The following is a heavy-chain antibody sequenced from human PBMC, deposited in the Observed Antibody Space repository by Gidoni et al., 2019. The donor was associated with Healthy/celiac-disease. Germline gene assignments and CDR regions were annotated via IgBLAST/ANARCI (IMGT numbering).Heavy chain of an antibody. V-gene: IGHV3-30*18. J-gene: IGHJ6*02. CDR3: AKDQIRFLEWLFSYYYGMDV. Sequence: QVQLVESGGGVVQPGRSLRLPCAASGFPFSSYGIPWVRQAPGKGLEGVAVISYDGSNKDYADSVKGRFTISRDNSKNTLYLQMNSLRAEDTAVYYCAKDQIRFLEWLFSYYYGMDVWGQGTTVTVSS. CDR1: GFPFSSYG. CDR2: ISYDGSNK. D-gene: IGHD3-3*01.